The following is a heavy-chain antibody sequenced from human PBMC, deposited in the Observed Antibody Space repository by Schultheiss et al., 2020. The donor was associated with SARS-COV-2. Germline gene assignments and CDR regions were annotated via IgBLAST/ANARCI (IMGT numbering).Heavy chain of an antibody. D-gene: IGHD1-1*01. Sequence: SETLSLTCTVSGGSISSGGYYWSWIRQHPGKGLEWIGYIYYSGSTNYNPSLKSRVTISVDKSKNQFSLKLSSVTAADTAVYYCARKGEDWNDLAYWGQGTLVTVSS. CDR1: GGSISSGGYY. CDR3: ARKGEDWNDLAY. J-gene: IGHJ4*02. CDR2: IYYSGST. V-gene: IGHV4-31*03.